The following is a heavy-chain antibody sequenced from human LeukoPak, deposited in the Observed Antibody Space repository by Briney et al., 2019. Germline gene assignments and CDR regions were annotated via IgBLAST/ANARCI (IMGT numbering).Heavy chain of an antibody. D-gene: IGHD4-23*01. J-gene: IGHJ3*02. CDR1: GGSISSYY. CDR3: ATVVSDGAFDI. Sequence: SETLSLTCTVSGGSISSYYWNWIRQPPGKGLEWIGYIYTSGSTNYNPSLKSRVTISVDTSKNQFSLKLSSVTAADTAVYYCATVVSDGAFDIWGQGTMVTVSS. CDR2: IYTSGST. V-gene: IGHV4-4*09.